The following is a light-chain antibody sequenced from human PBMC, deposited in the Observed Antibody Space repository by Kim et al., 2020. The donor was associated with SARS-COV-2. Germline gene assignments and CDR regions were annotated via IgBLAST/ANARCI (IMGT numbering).Light chain of an antibody. CDR1: QSLLHSDGKIS. J-gene: IGKJ2*03. Sequence: LAMTQTPLSLSVTPGQPASISCKSSQSLLHSDGKISLYWYLQKPGQPPQLLIYEVSKRFSGVPERFSGSGSGTDFTLKIGRVKAEDVVLYCCMQGLQRLYSFGQGPKLEI. V-gene: IGKV2D-29*01. CDR2: EVS. CDR3: MQGLQRLYS.